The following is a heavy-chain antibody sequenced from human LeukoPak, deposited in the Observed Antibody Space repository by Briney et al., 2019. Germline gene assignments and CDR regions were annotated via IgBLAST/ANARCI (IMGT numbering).Heavy chain of an antibody. Sequence: PSETLSLTCAVYGGSFSGYYWSWIRQPPAKGLERIGYIYYSGSTNYNPSLTRRVTISVDTSKNQFSLKLSSVTAPDTAVYYCAREQYYDFWSGSPGAFDIWGQGTMVTVSS. D-gene: IGHD3-3*01. V-gene: IGHV4-59*01. CDR3: AREQYYDFWSGSPGAFDI. CDR1: GGSFSGYY. CDR2: IYYSGST. J-gene: IGHJ3*02.